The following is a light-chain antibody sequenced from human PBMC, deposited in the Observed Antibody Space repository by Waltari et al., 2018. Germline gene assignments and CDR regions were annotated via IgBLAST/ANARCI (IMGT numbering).Light chain of an antibody. CDR2: GAS. CDR1: QNIRTY. V-gene: IGKV1-39*01. J-gene: IGKJ4*01. CDR3: QQYYITPLS. Sequence: DIQMTQSPSSLSASIGDTITVTCRAIQNIRTYLNWYQQKPAKAPKLLIFGASTLPRGVPSRFSGSASGTEFTLTISSLQAEDVAVYYCQQYYITPLSFGGGTKVEIK.